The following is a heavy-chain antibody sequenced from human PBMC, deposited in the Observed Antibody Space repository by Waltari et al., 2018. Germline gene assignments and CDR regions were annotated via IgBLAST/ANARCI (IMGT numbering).Heavy chain of an antibody. CDR1: GFTFDDYA. CDR3: AKEKGSGWNGCYDY. D-gene: IGHD6-19*01. J-gene: IGHJ4*02. V-gene: IGHV3-43D*04. Sequence: EVQLVESGGVVVQSGGSLRLSCAASGFTFDDYAMHWVRQAPGKGLEWVSLISWDGGSTYYADSVKGRFTISRDNSKNSLYLQMNSLRAEDTALYYCAKEKGSGWNGCYDYWGQGTLVTVSS. CDR2: ISWDGGST.